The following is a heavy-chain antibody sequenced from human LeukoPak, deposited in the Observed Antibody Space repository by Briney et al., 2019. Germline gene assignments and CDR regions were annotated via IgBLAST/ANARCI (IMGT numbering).Heavy chain of an antibody. V-gene: IGHV3-11*01. CDR2: ISAGGDTI. CDR1: GFTFRNYY. J-gene: IGHJ6*02. D-gene: IGHD1-26*01. CDR3: ARDSGSYYIHYYYYGMDV. Sequence: SEGSLRLSCAASGFTFRNYYMSWLRHAPGKGLEWISYISAGGDTIYYADSVKGRFTISRDNTKNLLFLQMASLRAEDTAVYYRARDSGSYYIHYYYYGMDVWGQGTTVTVSS.